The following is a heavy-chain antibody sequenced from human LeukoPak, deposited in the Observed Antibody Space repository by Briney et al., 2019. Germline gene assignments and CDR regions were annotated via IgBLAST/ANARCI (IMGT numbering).Heavy chain of an antibody. CDR3: ARDLGGIYFDY. CDR1: DASISGYY. CDR2: IHFSGST. Sequence: SETLPLTCTVSDASISGYYWSWIRQPPGKGLEWIGSIHFSGSTNYNPSLRSRVTISVDTSKNQLSLKLSSVTAADTAVYYCARDLGGIYFDYWGQGTLVTVSS. V-gene: IGHV4-59*01. D-gene: IGHD1-26*01. J-gene: IGHJ4*02.